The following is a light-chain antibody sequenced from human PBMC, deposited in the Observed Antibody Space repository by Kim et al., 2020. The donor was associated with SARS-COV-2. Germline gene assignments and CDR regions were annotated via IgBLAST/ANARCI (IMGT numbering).Light chain of an antibody. CDR1: QSVSSY. Sequence: PGERGTLSCRASQSVSSYLAWYQQKPGQAPRLLIYDASNRATGISARFSGGGSGTDFTLTISSLEPEDFAVYYCQQRSNWPLTFGGGTKLAI. V-gene: IGKV3-11*01. CDR2: DAS. J-gene: IGKJ4*01. CDR3: QQRSNWPLT.